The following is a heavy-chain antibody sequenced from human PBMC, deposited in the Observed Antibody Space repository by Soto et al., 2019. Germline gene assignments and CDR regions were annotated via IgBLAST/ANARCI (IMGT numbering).Heavy chain of an antibody. D-gene: IGHD3-3*01. V-gene: IGHV4-59*08. Sequence: SETLSLTCTVSGGSINDYYWNWIRKPPGKGLEWLGYIYYSGSTNYSPALKSRVTISVDTSKNQFSLKLSSVTAADTAVYYCARTYYDFWSGYYWFDPWGQGTLVTVSS. CDR1: GGSINDYY. J-gene: IGHJ5*02. CDR3: ARTYYDFWSGYYWFDP. CDR2: IYYSGST.